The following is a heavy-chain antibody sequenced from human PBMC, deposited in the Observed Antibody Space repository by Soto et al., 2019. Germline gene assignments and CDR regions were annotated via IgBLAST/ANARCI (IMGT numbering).Heavy chain of an antibody. CDR3: ARLGGFYQAFDS. Sequence: PSETLSLTCTVSDYSINSDSNLWGWIRQPPGQGLEWIGYIHSGGSPNYNPSLKSRVAISVDRSKNQFSLKLTSVTAADTAVYYCARLGGFYQAFDSWGQGILVTVS. J-gene: IGHJ4*02. CDR2: IHSGGSP. CDR1: DYSINSDSNL. D-gene: IGHD3-22*01. V-gene: IGHV4-61*05.